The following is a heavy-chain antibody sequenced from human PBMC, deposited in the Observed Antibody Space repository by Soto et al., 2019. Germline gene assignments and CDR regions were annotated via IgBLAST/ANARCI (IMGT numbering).Heavy chain of an antibody. CDR2: ITYNGGTT. CDR1: GFTFSSYG. Sequence: EVQLVESGGGLVQSGGSLRLSCSASGFTFSSYGMHWVRQAPGKGLEYVSAITYNGGTTKYADSVKGRFTISRDNSKNTLYLQMSSLRAEDTALYYCAVVAGSYYLDCWGQGTLVTVSS. J-gene: IGHJ4*02. CDR3: AVVAGSYYLDC. V-gene: IGHV3-64D*08. D-gene: IGHD6-19*01.